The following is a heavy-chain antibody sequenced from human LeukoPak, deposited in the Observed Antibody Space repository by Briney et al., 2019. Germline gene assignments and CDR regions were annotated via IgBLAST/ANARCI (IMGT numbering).Heavy chain of an antibody. Sequence: GGSLRLSCAASGFTFSTYSMNWVRQAPGKGLEWVSSITSSSSYIYYADSVKGRFTISRDNAKNSLYLQMNSLRAEDTAVYYCARDPQSRSSSYNYYYYYDMDVWGQGTTVTVSS. J-gene: IGHJ6*02. CDR1: GFTFSTYS. V-gene: IGHV3-21*01. CDR3: ARDPQSRSSSYNYYYYYDMDV. CDR2: ITSSSSYI. D-gene: IGHD6-6*01.